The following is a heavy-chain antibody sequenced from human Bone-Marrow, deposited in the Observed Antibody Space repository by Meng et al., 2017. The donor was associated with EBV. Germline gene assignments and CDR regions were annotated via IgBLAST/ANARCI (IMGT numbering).Heavy chain of an antibody. Sequence: TLKDSGHTLVQPTQTLTLTCTFPGFSLSNRGVGVGWIRQPPEKALEWLALIYWDDDKRYSPSLKSRLTITKDTSKNQVVLTMTNMDPVDAATYYCAHIIAARPFDYWGQGTLVTVSS. J-gene: IGHJ4*02. CDR3: AHIIAARPFDY. CDR2: IYWDDDK. CDR1: GFSLSNRGVG. D-gene: IGHD6-6*01. V-gene: IGHV2-5*02.